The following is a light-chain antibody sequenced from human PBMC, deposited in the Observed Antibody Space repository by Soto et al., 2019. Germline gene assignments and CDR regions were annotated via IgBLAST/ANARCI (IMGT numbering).Light chain of an antibody. J-gene: IGKJ5*01. V-gene: IGKV3-11*01. CDR2: DAS. CDR3: QQRSDSIT. CDR1: ENLRTF. Sequence: EIVLTQSPATLSLSPGERATLSCRATENLRTFLAWSQPKAGQAPXLLIYDASNRATGIPDRFSGRGSGADFTLTISSLEPEDFAVYYCQQRSDSITFGQGTRLEIK.